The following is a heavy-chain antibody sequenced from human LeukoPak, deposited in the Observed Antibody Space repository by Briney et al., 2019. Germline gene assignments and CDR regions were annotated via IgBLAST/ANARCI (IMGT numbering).Heavy chain of an antibody. CDR3: ARVGSSGEFDL. CDR2: ISGFNGKT. D-gene: IGHD6-13*01. J-gene: IGHJ5*02. Sequence: ASVKVSCKSSGYTLSDYGFTWVRQAPGQGLEWMGWISGFNGKTNYAVRAQDRLTLTTDTSTNTTTLDLRGLRPDDTAMYYCARVGSSGEFDLWGQGTLLTVSS. V-gene: IGHV1-18*01. CDR1: GYTLSDYG.